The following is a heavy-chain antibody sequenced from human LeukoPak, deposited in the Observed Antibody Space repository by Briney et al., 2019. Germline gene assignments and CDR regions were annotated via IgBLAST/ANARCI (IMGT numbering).Heavy chain of an antibody. Sequence: ESGPTLVKPTQTLMLTSTFSGFSLTTSGVGVGWIRQPPGKALEWLALIYWNDDKRYSPSLKSRLTITKDTSKNQVVLTMTNMDPVDTGTYYCVHGTVDYYGSSGYYFFDYWGQETLVTVSS. CDR1: GFSLTTSGVG. D-gene: IGHD3-22*01. V-gene: IGHV2-5*04. CDR2: IYWNDDK. CDR3: VHGTVDYYGSSGYYFFDY. J-gene: IGHJ4*02.